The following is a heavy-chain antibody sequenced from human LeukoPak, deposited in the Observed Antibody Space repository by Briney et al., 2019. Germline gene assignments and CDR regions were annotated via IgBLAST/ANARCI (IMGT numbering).Heavy chain of an antibody. CDR3: AREPYGSGSYYPNYYYYYGMDV. CDR1: GGTFSSYA. V-gene: IGHV1-69*04. D-gene: IGHD3-10*01. J-gene: IGHJ6*02. CDR2: IIPILGIA. Sequence: SVKVSCKASGGTFSSYAISWVRQAPGQGLEWMGRIIPILGIANYAQKFQGRVTITADKSTSTAYMELSSLRSEDTAVYYCAREPYGSGSYYPNYYYYYGMDVWGQGTTVTVSS.